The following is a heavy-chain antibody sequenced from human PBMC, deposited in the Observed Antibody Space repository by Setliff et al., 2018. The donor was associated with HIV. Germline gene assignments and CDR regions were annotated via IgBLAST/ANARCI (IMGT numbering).Heavy chain of an antibody. CDR3: ATCRHRPSNWFDP. V-gene: IGHV4-61*09. Sequence: SETLSLTCTVSGGSISSGSYYWSWIRQPAGKGLEWIGHIHTSGITFKNPSLKSRVTISVDRSGNQFSLRLTSVTAADTAVYYCATCRHRPSNWFDPWGQGTVVTVSS. CDR2: IHTSGIT. CDR1: GGSISSGSYY. J-gene: IGHJ5*02.